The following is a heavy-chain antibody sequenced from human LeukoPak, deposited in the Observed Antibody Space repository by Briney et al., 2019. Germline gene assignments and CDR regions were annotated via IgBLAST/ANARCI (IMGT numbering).Heavy chain of an antibody. CDR3: ARRFCSGGICYSGQGWFDT. D-gene: IGHD2-15*01. CDR1: GGSISSHY. Sequence: SETLSLTCTVSGGSISSHYWSWIRQPPGKGLEWIGYIYNSGSTNYNPSLKSRVTISLDTSKNQFSLNLSSVTAADTAVYYCARRFCSGGICYSGQGWFDTWGQGTLVTVSS. J-gene: IGHJ5*02. CDR2: IYNSGST. V-gene: IGHV4-59*08.